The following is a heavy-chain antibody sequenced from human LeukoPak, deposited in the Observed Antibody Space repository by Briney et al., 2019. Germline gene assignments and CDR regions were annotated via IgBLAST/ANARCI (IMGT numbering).Heavy chain of an antibody. D-gene: IGHD3-10*01. J-gene: IGHJ4*02. CDR2: ISAYNGNT. V-gene: IGHV1-18*01. CDR3: ARDPRDYYGSGSYLDY. CDR1: GYTFTSYG. Sequence: GASVKVSCTASGYTFTSYGITWVRQAPGQGLEWVGWISAYNGNTKYAEKLQGRALMTTDTSTSTAYMELRSLRSDDTAVYYCARDPRDYYGSGSYLDYWGQGTLVTVSS.